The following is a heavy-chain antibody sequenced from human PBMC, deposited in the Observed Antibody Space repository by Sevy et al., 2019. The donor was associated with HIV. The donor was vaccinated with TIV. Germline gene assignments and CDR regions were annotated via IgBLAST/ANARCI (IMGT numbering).Heavy chain of an antibody. Sequence: SETLSLTCTVSGGSISSGSYYWSWIRQPAGKGLEWIGRIYTSGRTNYNPSLKSRVTISVDTSKNQFSLKLSSVTAADTAVYYCARDSNYYYDSSGYHFDYWGQGTLVTVSS. J-gene: IGHJ4*02. CDR1: GGSISSGSYY. CDR3: ARDSNYYYDSSGYHFDY. V-gene: IGHV4-61*02. CDR2: IYTSGRT. D-gene: IGHD3-22*01.